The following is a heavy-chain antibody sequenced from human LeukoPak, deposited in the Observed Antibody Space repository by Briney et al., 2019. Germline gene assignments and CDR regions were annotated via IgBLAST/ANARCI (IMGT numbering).Heavy chain of an antibody. CDR1: GGSISSSSYY. V-gene: IGHV4-39*01. D-gene: IGHD6-19*01. CDR3: ARLGIAVAGFDS. Sequence: PSETLSLTCIVSGGSISSSSYYWGWIRQPPGKGLEWIATIFYTGSTYYNPSLKSRVTISVDTSKNQFFLRLGSVIAADTAVYYCARLGIAVAGFDSWGQGSLVTVSS. J-gene: IGHJ4*02. CDR2: IFYTGST.